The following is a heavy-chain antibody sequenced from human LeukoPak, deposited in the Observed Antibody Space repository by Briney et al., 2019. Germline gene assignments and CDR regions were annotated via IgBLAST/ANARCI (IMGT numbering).Heavy chain of an antibody. D-gene: IGHD6-6*01. V-gene: IGHV4-34*01. CDR3: AVPSSIAARPFDY. CDR1: GGSFSGYY. Sequence: ETLSLTCAVYGGSFSGYYWSWIRQPPGKGLEWIGEINHSGSTNYNPSLKSRVTISVDTSKNQFSLKLSSVTAADTAVYYCAVPSSIAARPFDYWGQGTLVTVSS. J-gene: IGHJ4*02. CDR2: INHSGST.